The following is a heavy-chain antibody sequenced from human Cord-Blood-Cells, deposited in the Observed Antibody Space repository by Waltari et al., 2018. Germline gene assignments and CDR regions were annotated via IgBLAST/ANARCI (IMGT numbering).Heavy chain of an antibody. CDR3: ARESYYDFWSGYPNDAFDI. V-gene: IGHV4-4*07. D-gene: IGHD3-3*01. CDR2: IYTSGST. Sequence: QVQLQESGPGLVKPSETLSLTCTVSGGSISSYYWSWIRQPAGKGLEWIGRIYTSGSTNYNPSLKSRVTMSVDTSKNQFSLKLSSVTAADTAVYYCARESYYDFWSGYPNDAFDIWGQGTMVTVSS. CDR1: GGSISSYY. J-gene: IGHJ3*02.